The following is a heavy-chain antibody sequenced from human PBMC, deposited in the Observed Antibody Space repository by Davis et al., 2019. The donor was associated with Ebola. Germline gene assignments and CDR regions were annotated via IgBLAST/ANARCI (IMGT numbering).Heavy chain of an antibody. CDR3: ARVPGERYFDY. D-gene: IGHD1-26*01. CDR1: GYTFTSYA. Sequence: SVKVSCKASGYTFTSYAISWVRQAPGQGLEWMGGIIPILGIANYAQKFQGRVTITADESTSTAYMELSSLRSEDTAVYYCARVPGERYFDYWGQGTLVTVSS. J-gene: IGHJ4*02. V-gene: IGHV1-69*10. CDR2: IIPILGIA.